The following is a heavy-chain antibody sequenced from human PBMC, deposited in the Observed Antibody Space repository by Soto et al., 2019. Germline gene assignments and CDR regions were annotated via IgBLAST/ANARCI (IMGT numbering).Heavy chain of an antibody. CDR2: TYHRGGT. V-gene: IGHV4-30-2*01. J-gene: IGHJ4*02. Sequence: PLSLTYVVSEESISSVGVSWSWVRQPPGKGLEWIGYTYHRGGTYYNPSLRSRVTISLHSSKNQFSLKLDSVTAADRAVYYCARGGDYYFASWGPGTLVTGSS. CDR1: EESISSVGVS. CDR3: ARGGDYYFAS. D-gene: IGHD2-21*02.